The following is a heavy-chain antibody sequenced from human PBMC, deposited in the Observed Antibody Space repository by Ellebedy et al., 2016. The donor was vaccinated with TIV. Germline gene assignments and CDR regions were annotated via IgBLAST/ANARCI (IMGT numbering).Heavy chain of an antibody. CDR2: ISGGGET. CDR3: ARGNKWNKERDWFGP. D-gene: IGHD1/OR15-1a*01. V-gene: IGHV3-66*01. J-gene: IGHJ5*02. Sequence: PGGSLRLSCAGSGFSVTTNHMGWVRQAPGKGLEFVSLISGGGETYYADSMKDRVTISRDNSKNTLHLQMNSLRVEDTALYYCARGNKWNKERDWFGPWGQGTLVTVSS. CDR1: GFSVTTNH.